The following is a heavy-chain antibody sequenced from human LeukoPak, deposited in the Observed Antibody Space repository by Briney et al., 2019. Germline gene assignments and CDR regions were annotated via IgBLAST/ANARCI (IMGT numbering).Heavy chain of an antibody. V-gene: IGHV3-49*03. Sequence: PGRSLRLSCKASGFIFGDYAMSWFRQVPGKGLEWVGFIRSKSYGGTTEYAASVKDRFTISRDDAKSIAYLQMSSLKTEDTALYYCTIQSRPGFFFDYWGQGTLVTVSP. J-gene: IGHJ4*02. CDR1: GFIFGDYA. CDR2: IRSKSYGGTT. CDR3: TIQSRPGFFFDY.